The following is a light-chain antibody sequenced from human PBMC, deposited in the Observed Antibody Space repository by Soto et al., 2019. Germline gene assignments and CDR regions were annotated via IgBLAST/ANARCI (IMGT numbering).Light chain of an antibody. CDR3: CSYAGSTSYV. Sequence: QSVLTQPPSAPGSPGQSVTISCTGNSSDVGGYNYVSWYQQHPGKAPKLVISEVSQRPSGVPDRFSGSKSGNTASLTVSGLQAEDEADYYCCSYAGSTSYVFGTGTKVTVL. CDR1: SSDVGGYNY. V-gene: IGLV2-8*01. J-gene: IGLJ1*01. CDR2: EVS.